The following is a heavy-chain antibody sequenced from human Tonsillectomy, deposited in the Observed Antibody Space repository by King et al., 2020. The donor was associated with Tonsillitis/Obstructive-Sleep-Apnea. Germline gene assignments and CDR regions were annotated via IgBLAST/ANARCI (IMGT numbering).Heavy chain of an antibody. J-gene: IGHJ4*02. V-gene: IGHV1-18*01. CDR3: ARDSMSHYYDSSGYDTFNY. Sequence: VQLVESGAEVKKPGASVKVSCKASGYTFTNYGISWVRQAPGQGLEWMAWISAHNGHTNYAQKLQGRVTMTTDTSTSPAYMEMRSLRSDDTAVYYCARDSMSHYYDSSGYDTFNYWGQGTLVTVSA. CDR1: GYTFTNYG. D-gene: IGHD3-22*01. CDR2: ISAHNGHT.